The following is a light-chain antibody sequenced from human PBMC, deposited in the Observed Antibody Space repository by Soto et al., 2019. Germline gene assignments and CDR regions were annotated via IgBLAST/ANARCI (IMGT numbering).Light chain of an antibody. CDR1: ASIRRH. Sequence: DIQMTQSPSSLSASVGDRVTITCRASASIRRHLNWYQQKPGKAPHLLIYAASTLQNGVPSRSTGSASGTYGSLTISSVQPEDSATYSDQQSYHTLSFNFSQGTRL. CDR3: QQSYHTLSFN. V-gene: IGKV1-39*01. CDR2: AAS. J-gene: IGKJ5*01.